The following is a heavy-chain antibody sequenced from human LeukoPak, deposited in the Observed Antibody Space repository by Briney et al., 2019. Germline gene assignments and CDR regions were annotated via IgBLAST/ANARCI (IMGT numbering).Heavy chain of an antibody. V-gene: IGHV3-15*01. D-gene: IGHD2-8*01. J-gene: IGHJ4*02. CDR1: GFTFSDYW. CDR2: IKSKTDGGTT. CDR3: TTYPMVYAMNY. Sequence: GGSLRLSCAASGFTFSDYWMSWVRQAPGKGLEWVGRIKSKTDGGTTDYAAPVKGRFIISRDDSKDTLFLQMNSLKTEDTAVYYCTTYPMVYAMNYWGQGTLVTVSS.